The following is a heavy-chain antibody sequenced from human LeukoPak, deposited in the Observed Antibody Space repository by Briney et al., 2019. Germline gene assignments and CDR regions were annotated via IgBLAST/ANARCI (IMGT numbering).Heavy chain of an antibody. D-gene: IGHD3-10*01. V-gene: IGHV3-30*18. CDR3: AKDYYGSGSYFDY. CDR2: ISYDGSNK. CDR1: GFTFSSYG. J-gene: IGHJ4*02. Sequence: GGSLRLSCAASGFTFSSYGMHWVRQAPGKGLEWVAVISYDGSNKYYADSVKGRFTISRDNSKNTLYLQMNSLRAEDTAVYYCAKDYYGSGSYFDYWGQGTLVTVSS.